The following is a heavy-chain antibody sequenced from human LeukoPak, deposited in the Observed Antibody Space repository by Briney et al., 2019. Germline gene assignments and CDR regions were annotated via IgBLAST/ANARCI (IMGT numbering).Heavy chain of an antibody. CDR1: GGSISSYY. J-gene: IGHJ5*02. D-gene: IGHD3-10*01. CDR2: INYSGNT. CDR3: ASFSWGSGSYNQEAIWSWFDP. V-gene: IGHV4-59*08. Sequence: PSETLSLTCTVSGGSISSYYWSWIRQPPGKGLGWIGYINYSGNTNYNPSLKSRVTISVDTSKNQFSLKLSSVTAADTAVYYCASFSWGSGSYNQEAIWSWFDPWGQGTLVTVSS.